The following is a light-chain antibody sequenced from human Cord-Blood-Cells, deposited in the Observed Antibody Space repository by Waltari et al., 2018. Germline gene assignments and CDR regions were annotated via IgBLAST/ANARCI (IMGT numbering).Light chain of an antibody. J-gene: IGKJ1*01. CDR3: QQYNSYST. CDR2: KAY. CDR1: QSISSW. V-gene: IGKV1-5*03. Sequence: IQMTQSPSTLSASVGDRVTITCRASQSISSWLAWYQQKPGKAPKLLIYKAYSLESGVTSRFSGSGSGTEFTLTISSLQPDDFATYYCQQYNSYSTFGQGTKVEIK.